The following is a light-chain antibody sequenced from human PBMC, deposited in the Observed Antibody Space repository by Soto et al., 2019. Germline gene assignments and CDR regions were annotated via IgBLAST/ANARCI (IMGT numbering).Light chain of an antibody. Sequence: QSVLTQPPSASGTPGQRITISCSGSSSNIGDNPVNWYQQLPGVAPKLLIYINDQRPSGVPDRFSGTKSGTSASLAISGLQPEDEADYYCAAWDDSLNALFGTGTKLTVL. CDR1: SSNIGDNP. V-gene: IGLV1-44*01. CDR2: IND. CDR3: AAWDDSLNAL. J-gene: IGLJ1*01.